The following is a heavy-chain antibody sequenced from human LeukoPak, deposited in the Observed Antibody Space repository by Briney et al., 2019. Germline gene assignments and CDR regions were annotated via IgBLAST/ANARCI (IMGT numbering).Heavy chain of an antibody. CDR3: ARHSFFRGGEDY. D-gene: IGHD3-16*01. CDR1: GGSISSYY. J-gene: IGHJ4*02. V-gene: IGHV4-59*08. Sequence: SETLSLTCTVSGGSISSYYWSWILQPPGKGLEWIGYIYYSGSTNYNPSLKSRVTISVDTSKNQFSLKLSSVTAADTAVYYCARHSFFRGGEDYWGQGTLVTVSS. CDR2: IYYSGST.